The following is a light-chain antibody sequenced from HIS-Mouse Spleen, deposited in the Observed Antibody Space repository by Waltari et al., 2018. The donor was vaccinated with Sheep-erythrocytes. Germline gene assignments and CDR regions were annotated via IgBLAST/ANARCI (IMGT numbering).Light chain of an antibody. CDR1: KLGDKY. Sequence: SYELTQPPSVSVSPGQTASITCSGDKLGDKYACWYQQKPGQSHVLGIYQVSERPSGIPERFSGYNSGNTATLTMSGTQSMSECDYYCQAWDSSTAWNVVFGGGTKLTVL. J-gene: IGLJ2*01. V-gene: IGLV3-1*01. CDR2: QVS. CDR3: QAWDSSTAWNVV.